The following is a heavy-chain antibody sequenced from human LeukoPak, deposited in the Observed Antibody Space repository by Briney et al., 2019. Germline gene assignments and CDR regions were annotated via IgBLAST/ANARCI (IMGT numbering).Heavy chain of an antibody. CDR1: GFTFSSYA. D-gene: IGHD3-10*01. J-gene: IGHJ4*02. CDR3: AKTSAGIRGGYFDY. Sequence: SGGSLTLSCAASGFTFSSYARSWVRQAPGKGLEWVSLINDSGSNTYYADSVKGRFTISRDNSKNPLFLQMSSLRAEDTAVYYCAKTSAGIRGGYFDYWGQGTLVTVSS. CDR2: INDSGSNT. V-gene: IGHV3-23*01.